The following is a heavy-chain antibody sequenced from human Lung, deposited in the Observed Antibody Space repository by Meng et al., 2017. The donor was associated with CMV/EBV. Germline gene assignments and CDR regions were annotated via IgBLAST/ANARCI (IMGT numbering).Heavy chain of an antibody. CDR3: ARRPWGLDF. CDR1: GFTFSSYW. CDR2: INQDGSAK. J-gene: IGHJ6*02. V-gene: IGHV3-7*01. Sequence: GESXKISCAASGFTFSSYWMSWVRQAPGKGLEWVANINQDGSAKYYVDSVEGRFTISRDNAKNSLYLQMNALRAEDTAVYYCARRPWGLDFWGHGTTVTVSS.